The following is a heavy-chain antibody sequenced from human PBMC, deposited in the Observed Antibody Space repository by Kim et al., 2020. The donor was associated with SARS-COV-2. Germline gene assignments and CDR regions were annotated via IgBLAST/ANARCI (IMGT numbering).Heavy chain of an antibody. D-gene: IGHD6-13*01. CDR3: AKDIAAAL. CDR2: GSNK. Sequence: GSNKYYADSVKGRFTISRDNSKNTLYLQMNSLRAEDTAVYYCAKDIAAALWGQGTLVTVSS. J-gene: IGHJ4*02. V-gene: IGHV3-33*06.